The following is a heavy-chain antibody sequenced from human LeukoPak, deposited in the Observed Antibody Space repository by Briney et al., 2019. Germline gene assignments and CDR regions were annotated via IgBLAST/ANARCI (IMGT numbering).Heavy chain of an antibody. CDR2: IYYSGST. CDR3: ARQDIVVVPAAQQHRYYYGMDV. D-gene: IGHD2-2*01. Sequence: KPSETLSLTCTVSGGSISSSSYYWGWIRQPPGKGLEWIGSIYYSGSTYYNPSLKSRVTISVDTSKNQFSLKLSSVTAADTAVYYCARQDIVVVPAAQQHRYYYGMDVWGQGTTVTVSS. J-gene: IGHJ6*02. CDR1: GGSISSSSYY. V-gene: IGHV4-39*01.